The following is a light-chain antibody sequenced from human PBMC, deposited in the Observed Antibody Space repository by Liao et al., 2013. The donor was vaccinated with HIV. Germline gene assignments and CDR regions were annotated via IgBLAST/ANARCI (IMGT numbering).Light chain of an antibody. V-gene: IGLV3-27*01. J-gene: IGLJ2*01. CDR1: VLAKKY. Sequence: SYELTQPSSVSVSPGQTARITYSGDVLAKKYARWFQQKPGQAPVLVIYKDSERPSGISGRFSGSSSGTTVTLTISGAQVEDEGDYYCQAWDRNTAIFGGGTKLTVL. CDR2: KDS. CDR3: QAWDRNTAI.